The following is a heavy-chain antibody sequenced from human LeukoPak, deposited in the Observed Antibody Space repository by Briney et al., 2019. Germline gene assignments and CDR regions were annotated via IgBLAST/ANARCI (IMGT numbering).Heavy chain of an antibody. CDR2: ISSSGSTI. V-gene: IGHV3-48*03. Sequence: GGSLRLSCAASGFTFSSYEMNWVRQAPGKGLEWVSYISSSGSTIYYADSVKGRFTISRDNAKNSLYLQMNSLRAEDTAVYHCARDYYDSSGYPYYYYYYGMDVWGQGTTVTVSS. J-gene: IGHJ6*02. CDR3: ARDYYDSSGYPYYYYYYGMDV. CDR1: GFTFSSYE. D-gene: IGHD3-22*01.